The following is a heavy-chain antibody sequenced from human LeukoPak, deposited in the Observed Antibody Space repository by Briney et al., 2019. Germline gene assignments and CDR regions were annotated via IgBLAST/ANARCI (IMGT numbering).Heavy chain of an antibody. Sequence: GGSLRLSCAASGFTFSSYSMNWVRQAPGKGLEWVSSISSSSSYIYYADSVKGRFTISRDNSKNTLYLQMNSLRAEDTAVYYCASEIWPYYYGMDVWGQGTTVTVSS. CDR1: GFTFSSYS. D-gene: IGHD2/OR15-2a*01. J-gene: IGHJ6*02. CDR2: ISSSSSYI. CDR3: ASEIWPYYYGMDV. V-gene: IGHV3-21*04.